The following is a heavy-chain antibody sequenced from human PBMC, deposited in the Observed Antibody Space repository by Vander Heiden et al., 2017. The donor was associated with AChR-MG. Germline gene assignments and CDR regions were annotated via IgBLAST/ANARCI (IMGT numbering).Heavy chain of an antibody. CDR2: ISAYNGNT. Sequence: QVQLVQSGAEVKKPGASVKVSCKASGYTFTSYGISWVRQAPGQGLEWMGWISAYNGNTNYAQKLQGRVTMTTDTSTSTAYMELRSRRSDDTAVYSCARDVGVVPAASGDGDWRDDAFDIWGQGTMVTVSS. V-gene: IGHV1-18*01. J-gene: IGHJ3*02. CDR3: ARDVGVVPAASGDGDWRDDAFDI. CDR1: GYTFTSYG. D-gene: IGHD2-2*01.